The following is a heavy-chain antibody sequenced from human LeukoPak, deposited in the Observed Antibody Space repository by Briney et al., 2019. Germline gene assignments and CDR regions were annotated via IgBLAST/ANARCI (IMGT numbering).Heavy chain of an antibody. J-gene: IGHJ4*02. CDR1: GFTFDDYA. Sequence: GGSLRLSCAASGFTFDDYAMHWVRQAPGKGLEWVSGISWNSVDKGYVDSVKGRFTISRDNAKSSLFLRMNSLRAEDSALYYCAKGKHYYDSRGYSLDYWGQGTLVTVSS. D-gene: IGHD3-22*01. V-gene: IGHV3-9*01. CDR2: ISWNSVDK. CDR3: AKGKHYYDSRGYSLDY.